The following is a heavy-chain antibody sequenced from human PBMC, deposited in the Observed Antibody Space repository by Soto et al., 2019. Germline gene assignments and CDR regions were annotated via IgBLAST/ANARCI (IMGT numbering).Heavy chain of an antibody. CDR1: GFTFSSYA. Sequence: EVQLLESGGGLVQPGGSLRLSCAASGFTFSSYAMSWVRQAPGKGLELVSAISGSGGSTYYADSVKGRFTISRDNSKNTLYLQMNSLRAEDTAVYYCASGDEDIVLLYYGMDVWGQGTTVTVSS. J-gene: IGHJ6*02. CDR3: ASGDEDIVLLYYGMDV. V-gene: IGHV3-23*01. CDR2: ISGSGGST. D-gene: IGHD2-8*01.